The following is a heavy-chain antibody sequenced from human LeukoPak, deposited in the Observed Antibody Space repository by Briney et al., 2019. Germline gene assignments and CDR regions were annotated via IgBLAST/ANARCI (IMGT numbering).Heavy chain of an antibody. J-gene: IGHJ4*02. CDR3: ARDNGDGYKPYYFDY. V-gene: IGHV3-33*01. CDR1: GFTFSSYG. Sequence: GRSLRLSCAASGFTFSSYGMHWVRQAPGKGLEWVAVIWYDGSNKYYADSVKGRFTISRDNSKNTLYLQMNSLRAEDTAVYYCARDNGDGYKPYYFDYWGQGTLVTVSS. CDR2: IWYDGSNK. D-gene: IGHD5-24*01.